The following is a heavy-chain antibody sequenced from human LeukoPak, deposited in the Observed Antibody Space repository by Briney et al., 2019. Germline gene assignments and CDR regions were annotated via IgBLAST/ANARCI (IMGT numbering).Heavy chain of an antibody. D-gene: IGHD2-2*01. CDR3: ASSIVVVPAAIKY. CDR1: GFTFSSYA. Sequence: PGRSLRLSCAASGFTFSSYAMHWVRRAPGKGLEWVAVISYDGSNKYYADSVKGRFTISRDNSKNTLYLQMNSLRAEDTAVYYCASSIVVVPAAIKYWGQGTLVTVSS. J-gene: IGHJ4*02. V-gene: IGHV3-30-3*01. CDR2: ISYDGSNK.